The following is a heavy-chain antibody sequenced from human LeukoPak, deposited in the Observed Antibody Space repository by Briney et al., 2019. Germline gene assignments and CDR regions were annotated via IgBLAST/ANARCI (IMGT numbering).Heavy chain of an antibody. V-gene: IGHV5-10-1*01. Sequence: GESLKISSKGSGYSFTSYWISWVRQMPGKGLEWMGRIDPSDSYTNYSPSFQGHVTISADKSISTSYLQWSSLKASDTAMYYCARRGKNYYGSGTYYWGQGTLVTVSS. J-gene: IGHJ4*02. D-gene: IGHD3-10*01. CDR1: GYSFTSYW. CDR3: ARRGKNYYGSGTYY. CDR2: IDPSDSYT.